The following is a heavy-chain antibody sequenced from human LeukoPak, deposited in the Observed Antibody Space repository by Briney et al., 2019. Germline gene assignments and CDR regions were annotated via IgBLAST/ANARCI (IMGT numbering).Heavy chain of an antibody. V-gene: IGHV3-7*04. CDR3: ARVLHKRNYDSSTYYGY. J-gene: IGHJ4*02. D-gene: IGHD3-22*01. CDR2: IKQDGSEK. CDR1: GFTFSNYW. Sequence: GGSLGLSCAASGFTFSNYWMSWVRQAPGKGPEWVANIKQDGSEKYYVDSVKGRFTISRDNAKKSLYLQMNSLRAEDTAVYYCARVLHKRNYDSSTYYGYWGQGTLVTVSS.